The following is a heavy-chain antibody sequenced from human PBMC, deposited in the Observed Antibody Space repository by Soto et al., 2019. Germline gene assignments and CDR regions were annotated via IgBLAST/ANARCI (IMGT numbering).Heavy chain of an antibody. CDR2: ISYDGSNK. V-gene: IGHV3-30*03. CDR3: ARGRSGYDSRRYYYYGMDV. Sequence: GGSLRLSCATSGFTFSSYSMNWVRQAPGKGLEWVAVISYDGSNKYYADSVEGRFTISRDNSKNTLYLQMNSLRAEDTAVYYCARGRSGYDSRRYYYYGMDVWGQGTTVTVSS. D-gene: IGHD5-12*01. CDR1: GFTFSSYS. J-gene: IGHJ6*02.